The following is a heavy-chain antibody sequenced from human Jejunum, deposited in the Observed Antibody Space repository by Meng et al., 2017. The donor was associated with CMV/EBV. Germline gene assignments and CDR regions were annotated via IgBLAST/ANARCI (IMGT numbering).Heavy chain of an antibody. D-gene: IGHD1/OR15-1a*01. V-gene: IGHV3-74*01. CDR2: INSDGSST. CDR3: ARANNHAMDV. J-gene: IGHJ6*02. CDR1: GFRVSSYW. Sequence: SCAASGFRVSSYWMHWVRQAPGKGLVWVSRINSDGSSTTYADPVKGRFTFSRDNAKNTLYLQMNSLRAEDTAVYYCARANNHAMDVWGQGTTVTVSS.